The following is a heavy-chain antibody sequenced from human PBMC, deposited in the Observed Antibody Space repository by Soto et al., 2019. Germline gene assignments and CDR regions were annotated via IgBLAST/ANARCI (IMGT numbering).Heavy chain of an antibody. V-gene: IGHV3-33*01. Sequence: GGSLRLSCVASGFTFSRYGMHWVRQAPGKGLEWVAVIWNDGSKQVYDDSVKGRFTISRDNSKNTLYLEMDSLRDEDTSVYYCARDDDYEANAIDLWGQGTLVTVSS. CDR1: GFTFSRYG. J-gene: IGHJ5*02. CDR2: IWNDGSKQ. CDR3: ARDDDYEANAIDL. D-gene: IGHD4-17*01.